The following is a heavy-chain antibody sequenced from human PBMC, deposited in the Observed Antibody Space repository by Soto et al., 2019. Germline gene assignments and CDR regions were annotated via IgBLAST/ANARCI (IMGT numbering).Heavy chain of an antibody. V-gene: IGHV3-33*01. Sequence: GGSLRLSCVASGFTFSRYGMHWVRQAPGKGLEWVAVIWNDGSKQVYDDSVKGRFTISRDNSKNTLYLEMDSLRDEDTSVYYCARDDDYEANAIDLWGQGTLVTVSS. CDR1: GFTFSRYG. J-gene: IGHJ5*02. CDR2: IWNDGSKQ. CDR3: ARDDDYEANAIDL. D-gene: IGHD4-17*01.